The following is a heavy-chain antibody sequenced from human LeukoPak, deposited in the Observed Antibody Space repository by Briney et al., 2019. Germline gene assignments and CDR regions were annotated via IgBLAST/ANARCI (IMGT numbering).Heavy chain of an antibody. V-gene: IGHV3-30-3*01. Sequence: GGSLRLSCAASGFTFSSYAMHWVRQAPGKGLEWVAVISYDGSNKYYADSVKGRFTISRDNSKNTLYLQMNSLRAEDTASYYCARDNPTFNLGFWSGYPDYWGQGTLVTVSS. CDR1: GFTFSSYA. J-gene: IGHJ4*02. CDR2: ISYDGSNK. D-gene: IGHD3-3*01. CDR3: ARDNPTFNLGFWSGYPDY.